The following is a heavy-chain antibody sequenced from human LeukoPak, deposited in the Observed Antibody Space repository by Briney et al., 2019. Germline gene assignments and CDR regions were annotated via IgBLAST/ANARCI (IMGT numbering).Heavy chain of an antibody. J-gene: IGHJ4*02. D-gene: IGHD5-24*01. CDR3: ARVDGYNHFDY. V-gene: IGHV4-59*01. CDR2: IYYSGST. CDR1: GGSISSYY. Sequence: SEALSLTCTVSGGSISSYYWSWIRQPPGKGLEWIGYIYYSGSTNYNPSLKSRVTISVDTSKNQFSLKLSSVTAADTAVYYCARVDGYNHFDYWGQGTLVTVSS.